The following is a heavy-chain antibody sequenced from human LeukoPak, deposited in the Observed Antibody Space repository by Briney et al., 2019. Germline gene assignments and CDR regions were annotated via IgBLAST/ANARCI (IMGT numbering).Heavy chain of an antibody. CDR2: IWYDGSKK. D-gene: IGHD3-10*01. J-gene: IGHJ4*02. CDR3: ARSYGSGSYLEF. CDR1: GFNFGSYG. Sequence: PGGSLRLSCAASGFNFGSYGMHWVRQAPGKGLEGVAIIWYDGSKKYYRDSVKGRFTISRDNSKNTLYLQMNSLRAEDTAVYYCARSYGSGSYLEFWGQGTLVTVSS. V-gene: IGHV3-30*02.